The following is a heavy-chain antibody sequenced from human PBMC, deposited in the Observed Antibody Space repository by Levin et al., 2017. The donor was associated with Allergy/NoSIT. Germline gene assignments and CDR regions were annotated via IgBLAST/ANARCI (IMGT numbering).Heavy chain of an antibody. CDR1: GDSVSSNSAA. J-gene: IGHJ5*02. V-gene: IGHV6-1*01. D-gene: IGHD6-13*01. CDR3: ARVSRIAAAGPFKVASLTGHKYNWFDP. Sequence: SQTLSLTCAISGDSVSSNSAAWNWIRQSPSRGLEWLGRTYYRSKWYNDYAVSVKSRITINPDTSKNQFSLQLNSVTPEDTAVYYCARVSRIAAAGPFKVASLTGHKYNWFDPWGQGTLVTVSS. CDR2: TYYRSKWYN.